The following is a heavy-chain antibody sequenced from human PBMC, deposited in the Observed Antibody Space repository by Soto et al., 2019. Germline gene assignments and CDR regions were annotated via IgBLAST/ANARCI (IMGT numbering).Heavy chain of an antibody. Sequence: NLSKPLSLTCTASGGFISTYYWSWIRQPPGKGLEWIGYIYYSGSTNYNPSLKSRVTISVDTSKNQFSLKLSSVTAADTAVYYCARHKYGDDAFDIWGQGTMVT. J-gene: IGHJ3*02. D-gene: IGHD4-17*01. CDR2: IYYSGST. CDR1: GGFISTYY. V-gene: IGHV4-59*08. CDR3: ARHKYGDDAFDI.